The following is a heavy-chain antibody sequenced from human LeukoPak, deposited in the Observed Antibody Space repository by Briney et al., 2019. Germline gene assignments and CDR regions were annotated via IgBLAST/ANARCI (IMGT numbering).Heavy chain of an antibody. D-gene: IGHD6-19*01. J-gene: IGHJ4*02. V-gene: IGHV1-18*01. Sequence: GASVKVSCKASGYTFTSYAMNWVRQAPGQGLEWMGWISAYNGNTNYAQKLQGRVTMTTDTSTSTAYMELRSLRSDDTAVYYCARVASGSGWYYWGQGTLVTVSS. CDR2: ISAYNGNT. CDR1: GYTFTSYA. CDR3: ARVASGSGWYY.